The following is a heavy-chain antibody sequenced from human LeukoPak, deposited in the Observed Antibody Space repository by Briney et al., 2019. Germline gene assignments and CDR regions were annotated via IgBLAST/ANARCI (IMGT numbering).Heavy chain of an antibody. CDR3: AKDREYSYVYDAFDI. V-gene: IGHV3-23*01. Sequence: PGGSLRLSCAASGXTFSSYAMSWVRQAPGKGLEWVSGMSGSGGSTYYADSVKGRFTISRDNSKNTLYLQMNTLRAEDTAVYYCAKDREYSYVYDAFDIWGQGTLVTVSS. CDR1: GXTFSSYA. J-gene: IGHJ3*02. D-gene: IGHD3-16*01. CDR2: MSGSGGST.